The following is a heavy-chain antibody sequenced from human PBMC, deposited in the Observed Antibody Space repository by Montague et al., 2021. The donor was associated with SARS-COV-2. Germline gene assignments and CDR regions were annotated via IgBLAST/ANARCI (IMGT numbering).Heavy chain of an antibody. V-gene: IGHV4-4*02. D-gene: IGHD1-26*01. Sequence: SETLSLTCAVSGGSISSSNWWSWVRQPPGKGLEWIGEIYHSGSTNYNPSLKSRVTITVDTSKNQSSLKLSSVNAADTAVYYCVEIVGAADYWGQGTLVTVSS. CDR1: GGSISSSNW. J-gene: IGHJ4*02. CDR2: IYHSGST. CDR3: VEIVGAADY.